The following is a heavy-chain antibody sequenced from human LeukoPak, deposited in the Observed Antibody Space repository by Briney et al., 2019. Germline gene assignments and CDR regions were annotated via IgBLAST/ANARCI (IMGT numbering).Heavy chain of an antibody. CDR2: IYYSGST. V-gene: IGHV4-59*12. CDR1: GGSISSYY. D-gene: IGHD2-2*01. CDR3: ARGLLDCSSTSCYLIDY. J-gene: IGHJ4*02. Sequence: PSETLSLTCTVSGGSISSYYWRWIRQPPGKGLEWIGYIYYSGSTNYNPSLKSRVTISVDTSKNQFSLKLSSVTAADTAVYYCARGLLDCSSTSCYLIDYWGQGTLVTVSS.